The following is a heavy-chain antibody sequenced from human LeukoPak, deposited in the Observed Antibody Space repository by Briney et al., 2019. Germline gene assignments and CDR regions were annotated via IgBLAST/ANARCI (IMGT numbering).Heavy chain of an antibody. V-gene: IGHV4-34*01. CDR2: INHSGST. Sequence: SETLSLTCAVYGGSFSGYYWSWIRQPPGKGPERIGEINHSGSTNYSPSLKSRVTISVDTSKNQFSLKLTSVTAADTAVYYCATGPYYYDSSAYYYTVWGQGTLVTVSS. CDR1: GGSFSGYY. J-gene: IGHJ4*02. D-gene: IGHD3-22*01. CDR3: ATGPYYYDSSAYYYTV.